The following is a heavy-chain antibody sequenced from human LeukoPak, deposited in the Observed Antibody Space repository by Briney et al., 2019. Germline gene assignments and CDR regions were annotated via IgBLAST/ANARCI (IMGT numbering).Heavy chain of an antibody. D-gene: IGHD3-22*01. Sequence: PGGSLRLSCAASGFTFDDYAMHWVRQAPGKGLEWVSFISGGGGSTYYADSVKGRFTISRDNSKNSLYLQMNSLRTEDTALYYCAKDYYDSSGYMVHFDYWGQGTLVTVSS. V-gene: IGHV3-43*02. CDR1: GFTFDDYA. CDR3: AKDYYDSSGYMVHFDY. CDR2: ISGGGGST. J-gene: IGHJ4*02.